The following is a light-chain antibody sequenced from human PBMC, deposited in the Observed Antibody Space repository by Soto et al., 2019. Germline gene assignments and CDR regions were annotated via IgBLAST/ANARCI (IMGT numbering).Light chain of an antibody. Sequence: QSVLTQPPSVSGAPGQRVTISCTGSSSNIGAGYDVHWYQQLPGTAPKPLIYGNSNRPSGVPDRFSGSKSGTSASLAITGLQAEDEADYYCQSYDSSLSLYVFXTGTKVTVL. J-gene: IGLJ1*01. CDR2: GNS. CDR1: SSNIGAGYD. V-gene: IGLV1-40*01. CDR3: QSYDSSLSLYV.